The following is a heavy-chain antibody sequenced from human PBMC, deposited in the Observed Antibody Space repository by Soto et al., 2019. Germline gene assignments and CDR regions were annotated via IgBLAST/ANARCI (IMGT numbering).Heavy chain of an antibody. CDR3: AHRGGAAVGLYYLDY. J-gene: IGHJ4*02. CDR1: GFSLSTTGVG. CDR2: IYWHDDK. D-gene: IGHD6-13*01. V-gene: IGHV2-5*01. Sequence: QITLKESGPTLVKPTQTLTLTCTFSGFSLSTTGVGVGWIRQPPGETLEWLALIYWHDDKRYSPSLKSRLIITKDTSKNRVVLTMTNMDPVDTATYYCAHRGGAAVGLYYLDYWGQGTLVTVSS.